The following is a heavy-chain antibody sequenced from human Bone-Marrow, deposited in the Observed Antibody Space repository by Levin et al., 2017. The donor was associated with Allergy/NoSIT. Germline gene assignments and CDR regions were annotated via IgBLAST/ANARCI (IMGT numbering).Heavy chain of an antibody. V-gene: IGHV3-9*01. J-gene: IGHJ4*02. D-gene: IGHD6-6*01. Sequence: PGGSLRLSCAASGFTFDDYDMHWVRQAPGKGLEWVSGISWNSGSIGYADSVKGRFTISRDNAKNSLYLQMNSLRAEDTALYYCAKVSVDSSSSLNFDYWGQGTLVTVSS. CDR3: AKVSVDSSSSLNFDY. CDR2: ISWNSGSI. CDR1: GFTFDDYD.